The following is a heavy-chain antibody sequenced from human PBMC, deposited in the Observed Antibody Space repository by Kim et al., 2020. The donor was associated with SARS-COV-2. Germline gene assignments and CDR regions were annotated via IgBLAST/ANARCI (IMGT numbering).Heavy chain of an antibody. D-gene: IGHD3-10*01. J-gene: IGHJ5*02. V-gene: IGHV4-34*01. CDR2: INHSGST. CDR1: GGSFSGYY. Sequence: SETLSLTCAVYGGSFSGYYWSWIRQPPGKGLEWIGEINHSGSTNYNPSLKSRVTISVDTSKNQFSLKLSSVTAADTAVYYCARRRLYYYGSGSSSGNWFDPWGQGTLVTVSS. CDR3: ARRRLYYYGSGSSSGNWFDP.